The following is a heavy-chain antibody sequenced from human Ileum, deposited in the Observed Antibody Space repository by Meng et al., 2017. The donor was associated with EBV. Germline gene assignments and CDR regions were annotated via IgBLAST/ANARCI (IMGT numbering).Heavy chain of an antibody. CDR1: GSTFSVYG. Sequence: QVQWGQSGPEVKNPGSSVKVSCKSSGSTFSVYGITWVRQAPGQGLEWMGGIIPALGTPKYARKFQDRLTITADKSTSTGYMELHSLTSNDTAVYFCARGTGADYWGQGTLVTVSS. D-gene: IGHD3-10*01. CDR2: IIPALGTP. J-gene: IGHJ4*02. V-gene: IGHV1-69*06. CDR3: ARGTGADY.